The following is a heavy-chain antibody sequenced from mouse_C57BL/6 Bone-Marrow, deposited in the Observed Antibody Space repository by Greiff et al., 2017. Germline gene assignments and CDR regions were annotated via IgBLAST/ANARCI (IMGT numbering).Heavy chain of an antibody. D-gene: IGHD4-1*01. Sequence: VQLQQSGAELVRPGTSVKVSCKASGYAFTNYLIEWVKQRPGQGLEWIGVINPGSGGTNYNEKFKGKATLTADKSSSTAYMQLSSLTSEDSAGYFCARGVNWVFDYWGQGTTLTVSS. CDR1: GYAFTNYL. V-gene: IGHV1-54*01. CDR2: INPGSGGT. CDR3: ARGVNWVFDY. J-gene: IGHJ2*01.